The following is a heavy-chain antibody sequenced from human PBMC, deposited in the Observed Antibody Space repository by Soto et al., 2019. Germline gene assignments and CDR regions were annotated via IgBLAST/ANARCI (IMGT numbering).Heavy chain of an antibody. CDR2: IYPGDSDT. D-gene: IGHD6-13*01. CDR1: GYSFTSYW. V-gene: IGHV5-51*01. J-gene: IGHJ4*02. CDR3: ARQRVTDGTGIAAAGQFDY. Sequence: GESLKISCKGSGYSFTSYWIGWVRQMPGKGLEWMGIIYPGDSDTRYSPSFQGRVNISADKSISTAYLQWSSLKASDTAMYYCARQRVTDGTGIAAAGQFDYWGQGTLVTVSS.